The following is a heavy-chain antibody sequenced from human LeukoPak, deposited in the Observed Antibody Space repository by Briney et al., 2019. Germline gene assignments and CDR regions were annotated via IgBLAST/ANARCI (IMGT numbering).Heavy chain of an antibody. Sequence: SETLSLTCTVSGGSISNYYWSWIRQPPGKGLEWIGYIHNSGSTNYNPSLKSRVTISVDTSNKEFSLKLSSITAADTAVYYCARALVVAGFWHWFDPWGQGTLVTVSS. CDR3: ARALVVAGFWHWFDP. J-gene: IGHJ5*02. V-gene: IGHV4-59*01. D-gene: IGHD6-19*01. CDR1: GGSISNYY. CDR2: IHNSGST.